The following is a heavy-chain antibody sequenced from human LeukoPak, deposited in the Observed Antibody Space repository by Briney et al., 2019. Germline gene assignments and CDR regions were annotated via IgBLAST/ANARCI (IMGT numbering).Heavy chain of an antibody. V-gene: IGHV3-23*01. CDR2: ISGSGGST. CDR3: AKGVGMYYYGSGRYSYMDV. J-gene: IGHJ6*03. D-gene: IGHD3-10*01. Sequence: GGSLRLSCAASGFTFSSYAMSWVRQAPGKGLEWVSAISGSGGSTYYADSVKGRFTISRDNSKNTLYLQMNSLRAEDTAVYYCAKGVGMYYYGSGRYSYMDVWGKGTTVTVSS. CDR1: GFTFSSYA.